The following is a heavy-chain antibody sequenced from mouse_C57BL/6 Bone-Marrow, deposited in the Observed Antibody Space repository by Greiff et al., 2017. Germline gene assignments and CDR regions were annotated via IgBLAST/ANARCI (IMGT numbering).Heavy chain of an antibody. Sequence: EADGGLVQPKGSLKLSCAASGFSFNTYAMNLVRQAPGKGLEWVARIRSKSNNYATYYADSVKDRFTISRDDSESMLYLQMNNMKTEDAAMYYCVRLTYYYAMDYWGQGTSVTVSS. J-gene: IGHJ4*01. D-gene: IGHD1-1*01. CDR3: VRLTYYYAMDY. CDR2: IRSKSNNYAT. V-gene: IGHV10-1*01. CDR1: GFSFNTYA.